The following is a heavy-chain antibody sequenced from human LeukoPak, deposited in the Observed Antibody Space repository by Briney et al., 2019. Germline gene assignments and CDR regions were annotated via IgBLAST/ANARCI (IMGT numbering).Heavy chain of an antibody. V-gene: IGHV3-53*01. CDR1: GFTVSSNY. Sequence: GGSLRLSCAASGFTVSSNYMSWVRQAPGKGLEWVSVIYSGGSTYYADSVKGRFTISRDNSKNTLYLQMNSLRAEDTAVYYCARGGTPRKGYYYYMDVWGKGTTVTISS. D-gene: IGHD1-14*01. CDR2: IYSGGST. J-gene: IGHJ6*03. CDR3: ARGGTPRKGYYYYMDV.